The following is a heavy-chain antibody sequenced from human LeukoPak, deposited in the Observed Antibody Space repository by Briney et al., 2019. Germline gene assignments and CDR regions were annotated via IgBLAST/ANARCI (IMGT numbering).Heavy chain of an antibody. CDR1: GFTFSSYS. J-gene: IGHJ4*02. Sequence: GGSLRLSCAASGFTFSSYSMNWVRQAPGKGLEWVSYISSSSSTIYYADSVKGRFTISRDNAKNSLYLQMNSLRAEDTAVYYCAKADRRWATYYYDTSGYYYDYRGQGTLVTVSS. CDR3: AKADRRWATYYYDTSGYYYDY. V-gene: IGHV3-48*01. D-gene: IGHD3-22*01. CDR2: ISSSSSTI.